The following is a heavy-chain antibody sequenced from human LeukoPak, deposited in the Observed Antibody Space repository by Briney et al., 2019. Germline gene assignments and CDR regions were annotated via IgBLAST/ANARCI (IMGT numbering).Heavy chain of an antibody. CDR2: ISSSSSTI. CDR1: GFTFSSYS. Sequence: QTGGSLRLSCAASGFTFSSYSMNWVRQAPGKGLEWVSYISSSSSTIYYADSVKGRFTISRDNAKNSLYLQMNSLRAEDTAVYYCARDGGGVVVPASTGVDYWGQGTLVTVSS. CDR3: ARDGGGVVVPASTGVDY. D-gene: IGHD2-2*01. J-gene: IGHJ4*02. V-gene: IGHV3-48*01.